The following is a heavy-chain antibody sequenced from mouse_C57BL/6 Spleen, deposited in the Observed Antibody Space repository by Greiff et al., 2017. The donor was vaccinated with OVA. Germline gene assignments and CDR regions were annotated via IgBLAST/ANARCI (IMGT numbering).Heavy chain of an antibody. Sequence: VHVKQSGAELVRPGASVKLSCTASVFNFKDDYMPWVKQRPEQGLEWIGWIDPENGDTEYASKFQGKATITADTSSNTAYLQLSSLTSEDTAVYYCTTVGYFDVWGTGTTVTVSS. CDR1: VFNFKDDY. CDR3: TTVGYFDV. J-gene: IGHJ1*03. CDR2: IDPENGDT. V-gene: IGHV14-4*01.